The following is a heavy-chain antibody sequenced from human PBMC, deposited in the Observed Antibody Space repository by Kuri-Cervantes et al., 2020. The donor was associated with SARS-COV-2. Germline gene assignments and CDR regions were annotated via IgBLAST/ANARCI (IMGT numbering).Heavy chain of an antibody. V-gene: IGHV4-59*01. CDR2: LYYSGST. CDR3: ARVYYDSSGFYEVGYFDY. J-gene: IGHJ4*02. Sequence: SEPLSLTCSVSGGSISSYDWSWTRQPPGKGLEWIGYLYYSGSTNYNPSLKSRVTISVDTSKNQLSLKLSSVTAADTSVYYCARVYYDSSGFYEVGYFDYWGQGTLVTVSS. D-gene: IGHD3-22*01. CDR1: GGSISSYD.